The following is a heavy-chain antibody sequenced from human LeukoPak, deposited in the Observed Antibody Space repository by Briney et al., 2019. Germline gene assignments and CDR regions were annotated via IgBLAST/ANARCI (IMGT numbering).Heavy chain of an antibody. J-gene: IGHJ4*02. CDR2: INHSGST. D-gene: IGHD3-22*01. CDR1: GGSFSGHY. V-gene: IGHV4-34*01. Sequence: SETLSLTCGVYGGSFSGHYWNWIRQVPGKGLEWIGEINHSGSTNYNPSLKSRVSISVDTSKKQFSLKLSSVTAADTAVYYCARGPRAIYYYDSSGYLDYWGQGTLVTVSS. CDR3: ARGPRAIYYYDSSGYLDY.